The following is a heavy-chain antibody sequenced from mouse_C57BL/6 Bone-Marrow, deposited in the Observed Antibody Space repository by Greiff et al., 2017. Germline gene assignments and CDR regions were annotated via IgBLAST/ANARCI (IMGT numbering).Heavy chain of an antibody. D-gene: IGHD1-1*01. CDR1: GYAFSSSW. CDR3: ARRGYGSSYWYFDV. J-gene: IGHJ1*03. CDR2: IYPGDGDT. Sequence: QVHVKQSGPELVKPGASVKISCKASGYAFSSSWMNWVKQRPGKGLEWIGRIYPGDGDTNYNGKFKGKATLTADKSSSTAYMQLSSLTSEDSAVYFCARRGYGSSYWYFDVWGTGTTLTVSS. V-gene: IGHV1-82*01.